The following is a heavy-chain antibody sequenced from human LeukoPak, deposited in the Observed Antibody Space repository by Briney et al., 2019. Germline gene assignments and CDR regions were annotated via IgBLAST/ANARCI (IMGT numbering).Heavy chain of an antibody. CDR2: VSDSGDGT. Sequence: GGSLRLSCAVSGFTFSSYGMSWVRQAPGKGLEWVLGVSDSGDGTHYADSVKGRFTISRDNSKNTLYLQMNNLRAEDTAVYYCAKDRACGQWNCQGSDYWGQGTLVTVSS. CDR1: GFTFSSYG. CDR3: AKDRACGQWNCQGSDY. V-gene: IGHV3-23*01. D-gene: IGHD1-7*01. J-gene: IGHJ4*02.